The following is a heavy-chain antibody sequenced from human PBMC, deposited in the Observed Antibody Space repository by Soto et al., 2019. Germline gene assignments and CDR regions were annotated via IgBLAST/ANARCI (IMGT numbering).Heavy chain of an antibody. V-gene: IGHV4-31*03. CDR1: DDSLTTNNYA. J-gene: IGHJ6*02. D-gene: IGHD3-10*01. CDR3: ARGGMVRGVITPYYYYGMDV. Sequence: SETLSLTCTVSDDSLTTNNYAWTWIRQHPGKGLEWIGYIYYSGSTYYNPSLKSRVTISVDTSKNQFSLKLSSVTAADTAVYYCARGGMVRGVITPYYYYGMDVWGQGTTVTVSS. CDR2: IYYSGST.